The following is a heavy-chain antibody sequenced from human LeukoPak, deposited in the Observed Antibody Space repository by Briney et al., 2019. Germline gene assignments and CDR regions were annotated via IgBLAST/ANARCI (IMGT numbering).Heavy chain of an antibody. CDR3: ARNPDYDFWSGYPRGTDNYYMDV. CDR2: INPSGGST. CDR1: GYTFTSYY. J-gene: IGHJ6*03. V-gene: IGHV1-46*01. D-gene: IGHD3-3*01. Sequence: ASVKVSCKASGYTFTSYYMHWVRQAPGQGLEWMGIINPSGGSTSYAQKFQGRVTMTRDTSTSTVYMELSSLRSEDTAVYYCARNPDYDFWSGYPRGTDNYYMDVWGKGTTVTVSS.